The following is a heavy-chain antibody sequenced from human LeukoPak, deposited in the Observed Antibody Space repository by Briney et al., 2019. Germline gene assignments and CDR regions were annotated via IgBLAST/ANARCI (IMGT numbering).Heavy chain of an antibody. J-gene: IGHJ4*02. CDR1: GGSISGYY. D-gene: IGHD3-22*01. CDR2: IYYSGST. V-gene: IGHV4-59*12. CDR3: ARETRNYYDSIGYYLFDY. Sequence: PSETLSLTCTVSGGSISGYYWSWIRQPPGKGLEWIGYIYYSGSTNYNPSLKSRVTVSVDTSKNQFSLKLSSVTAADTAIYYCARETRNYYDSIGYYLFDYWGQGTLVTVSS.